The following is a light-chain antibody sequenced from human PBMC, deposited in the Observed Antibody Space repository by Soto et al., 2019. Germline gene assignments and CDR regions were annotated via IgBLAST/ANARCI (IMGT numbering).Light chain of an antibody. CDR2: DAS. V-gene: IGKV3-20*01. Sequence: EIVLTQSPGTLSLSPGERATLSCRASQSVDSRLAWYQHKPGQAPRLLIYDASNRATGIPARFSGSGSGTDFTLTISRLEPEYFAVYYCQQYGSSPPLTFGGGTKVDIK. CDR3: QQYGSSPPLT. CDR1: QSVDSR. J-gene: IGKJ4*01.